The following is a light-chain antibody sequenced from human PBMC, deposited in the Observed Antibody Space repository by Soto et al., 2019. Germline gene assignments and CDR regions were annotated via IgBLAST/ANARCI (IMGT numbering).Light chain of an antibody. V-gene: IGKV1-5*03. Sequence: DLQMTQSPSTLSASVGDRVTITCRASQSISSWLAWYKQKPGKAPKLLIYKASSLESGVPSRFSGSGSVTEFTLTISSLQPDDFATYYCQQYNSYSPYTFGQGTKLEIK. CDR3: QQYNSYSPYT. CDR2: KAS. J-gene: IGKJ2*01. CDR1: QSISSW.